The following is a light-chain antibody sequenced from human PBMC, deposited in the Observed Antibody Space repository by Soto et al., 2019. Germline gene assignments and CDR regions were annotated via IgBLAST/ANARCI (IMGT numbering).Light chain of an antibody. CDR3: QQSYSTPST. CDR2: AAS. V-gene: IGKV1-39*01. Sequence: DIEITQSPCSLSSSALERFTITCRASQSISSYLNWYQQKPGKAPKLLIYAASSLESGVPSRFSGSGSGTDFTLTISSLQPEDFATYYCQQSYSTPSTFGQGTRLDIK. CDR1: QSISSY. J-gene: IGKJ5*01.